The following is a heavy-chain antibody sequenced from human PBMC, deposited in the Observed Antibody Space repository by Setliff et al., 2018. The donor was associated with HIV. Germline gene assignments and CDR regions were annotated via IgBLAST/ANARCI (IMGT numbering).Heavy chain of an antibody. J-gene: IGHJ5*02. CDR3: ARSGGDFWSGYPNWFDP. CDR2: IYSGGTT. D-gene: IGHD3-3*01. CDR1: GGSFSGYY. V-gene: IGHV3-66*02. Sequence: ETLSLTCAVYGGSFSGYYWSWIRQSPGKGLEWVSIIYSGGTTYYADSVKGRFTISRDNSKNTLYLQMNSLRAEDTAVYYCARSGGDFWSGYPNWFDPWGQGTLVTVSS.